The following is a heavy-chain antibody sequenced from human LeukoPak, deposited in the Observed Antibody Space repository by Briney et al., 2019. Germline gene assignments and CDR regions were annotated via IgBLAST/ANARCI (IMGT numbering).Heavy chain of an antibody. CDR1: GLMFKNYW. CDR2: ISYDGSNK. Sequence: PGGSLRLSCEASGLMFKNYWMSWVRQAPGKGLEWVAVISYDGSNKYYADSVKGRFTISRDNSKNTLYLQMNSLRAEDTAVYYCARVPGGRLYYYYGMDVWGQGTTVTVSS. D-gene: IGHD1-14*01. CDR3: ARVPGGRLYYYYGMDV. V-gene: IGHV3-30-3*01. J-gene: IGHJ6*02.